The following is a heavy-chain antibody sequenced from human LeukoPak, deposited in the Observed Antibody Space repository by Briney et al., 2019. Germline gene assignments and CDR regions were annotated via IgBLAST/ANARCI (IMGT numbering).Heavy chain of an antibody. CDR3: ATGTLRYFAF. J-gene: IGHJ4*02. CDR1: GFTFTNYA. Sequence: QPGGSLRLSCAAAGFTFTNYAMSWGRQAPGKGLEGVSGISARGDGTYYADSVKGQLTISRDNSKNTLYLQMNSLRAEDTAVYYCATGTLRYFAFWGQGTLVTVSS. V-gene: IGHV3-23*01. D-gene: IGHD3-9*01. CDR2: ISARGDGT.